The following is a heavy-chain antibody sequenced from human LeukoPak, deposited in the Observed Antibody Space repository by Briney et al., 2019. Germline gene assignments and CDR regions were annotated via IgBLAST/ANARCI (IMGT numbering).Heavy chain of an antibody. CDR2: INHSGST. D-gene: IGHD1-26*01. CDR3: AREVGGATSYYFDY. V-gene: IGHV4-34*01. Sequence: SETLSLTCAVYGGSFSGYYWSWILPPPGKGLEWIGEINHSGSTNYNPSLKSRVTISVDTSKNQFSLKLSSVTAADTAVYYCAREVGGATSYYFDYWGQGTLVTVSS. CDR1: GGSFSGYY. J-gene: IGHJ4*02.